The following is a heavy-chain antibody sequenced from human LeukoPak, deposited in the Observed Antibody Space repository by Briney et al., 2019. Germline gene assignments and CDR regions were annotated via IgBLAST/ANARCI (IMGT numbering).Heavy chain of an antibody. Sequence: PSETLSLTCTVSGGSINYYYWSWIRQPAGKGLEWIGRIYSSGDTNYNPSLKSRVTMSVDTSKSQFSLNLNSVTAADTAVYYCARDKGSVSRYGIDCWGQGTLVTVSS. D-gene: IGHD2-2*01. CDR1: GGSINYYY. CDR2: IYSSGDT. V-gene: IGHV4-4*07. CDR3: ARDKGSVSRYGIDC. J-gene: IGHJ4*02.